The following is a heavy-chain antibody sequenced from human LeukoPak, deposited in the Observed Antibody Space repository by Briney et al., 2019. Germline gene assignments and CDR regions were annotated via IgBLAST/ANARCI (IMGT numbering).Heavy chain of an antibody. CDR1: GYTFASYA. Sequence: ASVKVSCKAYGYTFASYAIIWVRQAPGQGFEWMGWNSAYNGYTKYSQKFQGRVTMITDTSTSTASMELRSLGSHDTAVYYCAGVRSSGFYGPFDYWGQGTLVTISS. V-gene: IGHV1-18*01. CDR2: NSAYNGYT. D-gene: IGHD3-22*01. J-gene: IGHJ4*02. CDR3: AGVRSSGFYGPFDY.